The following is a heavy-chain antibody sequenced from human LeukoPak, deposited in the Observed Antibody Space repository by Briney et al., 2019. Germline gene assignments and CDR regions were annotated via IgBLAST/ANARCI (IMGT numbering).Heavy chain of an antibody. J-gene: IGHJ4*02. D-gene: IGHD2-2*01. Sequence: PSETLSLTCTVSGGSISSSSYYWGWIRQPPGKGLEWIGSIYYSGSTYFNPSLKSRVTISVDTSKNQFSLKVSSVTAADTAVYYCARTLRIVPAAILSFGYWGQGTLVTVSS. V-gene: IGHV4-39*01. CDR2: IYYSGST. CDR1: GGSISSSSYY. CDR3: ARTLRIVPAAILSFGY.